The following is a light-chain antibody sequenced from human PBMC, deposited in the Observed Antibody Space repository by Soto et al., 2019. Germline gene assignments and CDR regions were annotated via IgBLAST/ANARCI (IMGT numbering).Light chain of an antibody. V-gene: IGLV1-40*01. CDR3: QSYDNSLTSSV. CDR1: RSNIGAGYD. J-gene: IGLJ2*01. CDR2: DNN. Sequence: QSVLTQPPSVSGAPGQRVTISCTGNRSNIGAGYDVHWYQQLPGAAPKLLIFDNNNRPSGVPGRFSGSKSGTSASLAISGLQAEDEADYYCQSYDNSLTSSVIGGGTKLTVL.